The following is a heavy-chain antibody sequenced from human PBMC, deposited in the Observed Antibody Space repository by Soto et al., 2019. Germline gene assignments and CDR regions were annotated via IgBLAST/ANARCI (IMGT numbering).Heavy chain of an antibody. V-gene: IGHV3-23*01. Sequence: GGSLRLSCAASGFTFSSYGMTWVRQVPGKGLEYVSSIRGSGADTFYADSVKGRFTISRDNSKNTLYLQLNSLRAEDTAIYFCARDPNGDYIGAFDSWGQGS. J-gene: IGHJ4*02. D-gene: IGHD4-17*01. CDR2: IRGSGADT. CDR3: ARDPNGDYIGAFDS. CDR1: GFTFSSYG.